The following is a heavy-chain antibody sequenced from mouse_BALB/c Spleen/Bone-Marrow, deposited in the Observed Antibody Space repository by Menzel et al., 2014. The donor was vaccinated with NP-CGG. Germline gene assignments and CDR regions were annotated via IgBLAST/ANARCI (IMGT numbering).Heavy chain of an antibody. V-gene: IGHV14-4*02. CDR3: NADPVT. J-gene: IGHJ2*01. Sequence: VQLQQSGAELVRSGASVKLSCTASGFNIKDYYMNWVKQRPEQGLEWIGWIDPENGDTEYAPKFQGKATMTADTSSITASLQLSSLTSEDTGDYYCNADPVTWGQGTTLTVSS. CDR1: GFNIKDYY. CDR2: IDPENGDT.